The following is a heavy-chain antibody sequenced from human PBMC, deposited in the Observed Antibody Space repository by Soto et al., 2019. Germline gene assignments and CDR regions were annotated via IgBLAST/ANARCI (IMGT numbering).Heavy chain of an antibody. Sequence: ALVNRACKSSGYRKSVDVGGCRSQKKRQGLEWMGWISAYNGNTNYAQKLQVRVTMPTYTSTSTAYMELRSLRSDDTAVYYCARAPSLIITIFPPPLTDYYYGMDVWGQGTTVTVSS. J-gene: IGHJ6*02. CDR3: ARAPSLIITIFPPPLTDYYYGMDV. V-gene: IGHV1-18*01. CDR1: GYRKSVDV. CDR2: ISAYNGNT. D-gene: IGHD3-3*01.